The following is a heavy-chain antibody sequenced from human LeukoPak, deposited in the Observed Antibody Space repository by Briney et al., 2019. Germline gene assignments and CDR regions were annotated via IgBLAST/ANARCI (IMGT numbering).Heavy chain of an antibody. CDR3: ARDFFHGHCAGLSCFLLDY. V-gene: IGHV1-18*01. D-gene: IGHD2-15*01. J-gene: IGHJ4*02. Sequence: ASVKVSCKASGYTFTSYGISWVRQAPGHGLEWMGWISGNNGNTNYAQKFQGRVTMTTDTSTSTAYMEMRSLRSDDTAVYYCARDFFHGHCAGLSCFLLDYWGQGPLVTVSS. CDR2: ISGNNGNT. CDR1: GYTFTSYG.